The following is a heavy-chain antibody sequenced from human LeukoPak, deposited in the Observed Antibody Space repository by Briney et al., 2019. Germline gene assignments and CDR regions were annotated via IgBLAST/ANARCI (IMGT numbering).Heavy chain of an antibody. CDR1: GYTFTGYY. V-gene: IGHV1-2*02. CDR3: ARGAPRYDFWSGYYTEVDY. J-gene: IGHJ4*02. Sequence: ASVKLSCKASGYTFTGYYMHWVRQAPAQGLGWMGWINPNSGGTNYAQKFQGRVTMTRDTSISTAYMELSRLRSDDAAVYYCARGAPRYDFWSGYYTEVDYWGQGTLVTVSS. D-gene: IGHD3-3*01. CDR2: INPNSGGT.